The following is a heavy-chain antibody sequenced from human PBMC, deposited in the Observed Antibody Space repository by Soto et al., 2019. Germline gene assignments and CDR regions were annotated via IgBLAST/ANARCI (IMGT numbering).Heavy chain of an antibody. D-gene: IGHD3-3*01. J-gene: IGHJ6*03. CDR1: GFTFSSYG. CDR2: ISYDGSNK. CDR3: AKGGQYYDFFNMDV. Sequence: GGSLRLSCAASGFTFSSYGMHWVRQAPGKGLEWVAVISYDGSNKYYADSVKGRFTISRDNSKNTLYLQMNSLRAEDTAVYYCAKGGQYYDFFNMDVWGKGTTVTVSS. V-gene: IGHV3-30*18.